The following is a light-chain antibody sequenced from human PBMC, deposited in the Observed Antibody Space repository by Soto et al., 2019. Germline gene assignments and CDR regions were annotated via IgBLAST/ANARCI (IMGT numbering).Light chain of an antibody. Sequence: DIVMTQSPDSLAVSLGERATINCKSSQSVLYSSNNKNYLAWYQQKPGQPPKLLIYWASTRESGVPDRFSGSGSETDFTLTISSLQAEDVAVYYCQQYYRTPQTFGQGTKVEIK. CDR1: QSVLYSSNNKNY. CDR3: QQYYRTPQT. CDR2: WAS. V-gene: IGKV4-1*01. J-gene: IGKJ1*01.